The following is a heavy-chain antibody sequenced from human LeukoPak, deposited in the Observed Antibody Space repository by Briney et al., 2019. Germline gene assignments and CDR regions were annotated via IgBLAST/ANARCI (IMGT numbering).Heavy chain of an antibody. CDR2: IYYSGST. D-gene: IGHD3-3*01. CDR3: AREGYDFWSGYHLTGDYYGMDV. V-gene: IGHV4-39*07. Sequence: SETLSLTCTVSGGSISSSSYYWGWIRQPPRKGLEWIGSIYYSGSTNYNPSLKSRVTISVDTSKNQFSLKLSSVTAADTAVYYCAREGYDFWSGYHLTGDYYGMDVWGQGTTVTVSS. J-gene: IGHJ6*02. CDR1: GGSISSSSYY.